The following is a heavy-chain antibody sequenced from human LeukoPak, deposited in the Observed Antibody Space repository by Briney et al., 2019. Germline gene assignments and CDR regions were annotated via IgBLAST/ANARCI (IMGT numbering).Heavy chain of an antibody. CDR2: IYSGGST. CDR1: GFTVSSNY. J-gene: IGHJ3*02. Sequence: QPGGSLRLSCAASGFTVSSNYTRWVRQAPGKGLEWVSVIYSGGSTYYADSVKGRFTISRDNSKNTLYLQMNSLRAEDTAVYYCARDRDYGSGRGGHDAFDIWGQGTMVTVSS. D-gene: IGHD3-10*01. V-gene: IGHV3-66*01. CDR3: ARDRDYGSGRGGHDAFDI.